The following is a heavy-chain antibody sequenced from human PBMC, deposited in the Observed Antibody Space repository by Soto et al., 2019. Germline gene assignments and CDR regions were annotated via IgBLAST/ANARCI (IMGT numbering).Heavy chain of an antibody. CDR1: GFIFSDYT. J-gene: IGHJ6*01. V-gene: IGHV3-48*02. Sequence: EVQLVESGGDLVQPGGSLRLSCAASGFIFSDYTMPWVRQAPGRGLEFVSHISSSGDAIFYAESVKGRFTVSRDNAKNSLYLQMNSLRDDDTAVYFCARDHGGSTWFVGVYYFFGMDVW. D-gene: IGHD6-13*01. CDR3: ARDHGGSTWFVGVYYFFGMDV. CDR2: ISSSGDAI.